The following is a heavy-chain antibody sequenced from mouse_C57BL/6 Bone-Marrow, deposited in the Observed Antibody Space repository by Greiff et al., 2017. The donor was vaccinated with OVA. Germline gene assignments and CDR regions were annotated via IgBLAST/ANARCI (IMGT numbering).Heavy chain of an antibody. D-gene: IGHD2-13*01. J-gene: IGHJ4*01. V-gene: IGHV5-12*01. CDR2: ISNGGCST. CDR1: GFTFSDYY. Sequence: EVKLVESGGGLVQPGGSLKLSCAASGFTFSDYYMYWVRQPPEKRLEWVAYISNGGCSTSYHYTVKGRFTISRDNSKNNLSLQMSRLKSEYTAMCCCSRHVTVLDYADAMDYWGQGTSVTVSS. CDR3: SRHVTVLDYADAMDY.